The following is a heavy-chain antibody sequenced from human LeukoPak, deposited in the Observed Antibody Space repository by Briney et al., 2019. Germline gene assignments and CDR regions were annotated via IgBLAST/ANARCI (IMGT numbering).Heavy chain of an antibody. CDR1: GYTFTVYY. CDR2: INPNSGGT. Sequence: ASVKVSFKASGYTFTVYYMHWVRQAPGQGLEWMGWINPNSGGTNYAQKFQGRVTMTRDTSISTAYMELSRLRSDDTAVYYCARDPFRIVVVPAPTIPDDYWGQGTLVTVSS. J-gene: IGHJ4*02. D-gene: IGHD2-2*01. CDR3: ARDPFRIVVVPAPTIPDDY. V-gene: IGHV1-2*02.